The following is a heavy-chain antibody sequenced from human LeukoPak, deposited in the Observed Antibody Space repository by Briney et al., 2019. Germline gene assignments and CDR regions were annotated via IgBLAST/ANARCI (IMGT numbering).Heavy chain of an antibody. J-gene: IGHJ3*02. CDR1: GFTFTNYW. V-gene: IGHV3-7*01. D-gene: IGHD3-22*01. CDR3: ARVRVVVKARDAFDI. Sequence: GGSLRLSCAASGFTFTNYWMTWVRQAPGKGLEWVASIKQDGSEKYYVDSVKGRFTISRDNAKNSLYLQMNSLRAEDTAVYYCARVRVVVKARDAFDIWGQGTMVTVSS. CDR2: IKQDGSEK.